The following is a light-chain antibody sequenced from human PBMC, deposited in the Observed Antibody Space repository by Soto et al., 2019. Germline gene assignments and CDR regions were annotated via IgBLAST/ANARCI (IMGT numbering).Light chain of an antibody. CDR3: QQYGSSTTT. V-gene: IGKV3-20*01. J-gene: IGKJ4*01. Sequence: EIVLTQSPGTLSLSPGERATLSCRASQSVSNSYLAWYQQKPGQAPRLLINGASSRATGIPDRFSGSGSGTDFTLTISRLEPEDFAVYYCQQYGSSTTTFGGGTKVALK. CDR2: GAS. CDR1: QSVSNSY.